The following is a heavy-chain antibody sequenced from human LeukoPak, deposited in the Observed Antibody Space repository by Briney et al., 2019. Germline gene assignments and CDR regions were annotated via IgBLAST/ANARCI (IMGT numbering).Heavy chain of an antibody. Sequence: GGSLRLSCAASGFTFNKYWLTWVRQAPGKGLECVANINQDDSQIYYLESVEGRFTITRDNAKNSLHLQMNSLRAEDTAIYYCARGYYYSGTYYFSFFDYWGQGTLVTVSS. CDR1: GFTFNKYW. CDR3: ARGYYYSGTYYFSFFDY. J-gene: IGHJ4*02. CDR2: INQDDSQI. V-gene: IGHV3-7*01. D-gene: IGHD3-10*01.